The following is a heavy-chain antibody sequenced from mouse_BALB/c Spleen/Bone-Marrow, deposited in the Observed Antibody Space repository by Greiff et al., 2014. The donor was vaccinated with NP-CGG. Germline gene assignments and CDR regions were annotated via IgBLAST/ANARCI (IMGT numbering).Heavy chain of an antibody. D-gene: IGHD2-3*01. CDR1: GYTFTTYS. CDR3: SRNDGYCEFDY. CDR2: FHPYNDDT. V-gene: IGHV1-47*01. J-gene: IGHJ2*01. Sequence: QVQLQQSGAELVKPGASVKMSCKAFGYTFTTYSIEWVKQNPGKSLEWIGNFHPYNDDTKYNEKFKGKAKLTVEKSSSTGYLELRRITSDDAAVYYCSRNDGYCEFDYWGQGTTLTVSS.